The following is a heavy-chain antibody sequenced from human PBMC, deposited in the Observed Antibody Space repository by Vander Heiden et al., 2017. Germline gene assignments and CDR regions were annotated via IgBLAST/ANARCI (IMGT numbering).Heavy chain of an antibody. CDR3: ARIRAGSAGVQSGFLDI. V-gene: IGHV3-30-3*01. Sequence: SSYAMHWVRQAPGKRLEWVAVISYDGSNKYYADSVKGRFTISRDNSKNTLYLQMNSLRAEDTAVYYCARIRAGSAGVQSGFLDIWGQGTMVTVSS. CDR2: ISYDGSNK. CDR1: SSYA. D-gene: IGHD6-19*01. J-gene: IGHJ3*02.